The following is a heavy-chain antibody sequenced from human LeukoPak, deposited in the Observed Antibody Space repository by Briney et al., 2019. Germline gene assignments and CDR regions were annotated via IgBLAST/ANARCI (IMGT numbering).Heavy chain of an antibody. J-gene: IGHJ5*02. CDR3: AKGSGSYYGGNWFDP. CDR2: INPNSGGT. CDR1: GYSFSGYG. D-gene: IGHD1-26*01. Sequence: ASVKVSCKASGYSFSGYGMLWVRQAPGQGLEWMGWINPNSGGTNYAQKFQGRVTMTRDTSISTAYMELSRLRSDDTAVYYCAKGSGSYYGGNWFDPWGQGTLVTVSS. V-gene: IGHV1-2*02.